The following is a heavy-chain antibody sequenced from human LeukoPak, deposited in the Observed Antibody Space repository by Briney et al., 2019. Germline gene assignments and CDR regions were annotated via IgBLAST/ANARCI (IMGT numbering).Heavy chain of an antibody. CDR3: ARSIYCSSTSCSYFDC. Sequence: NPSETLFLTCTVSGGSISSYYWSWIRQPPGKGLEWIGCIYISGSTNYNPSLTSRVTISVDTSKNQFSLKLSSVTAADTAVYYCARSIYCSSTSCSYFDCWGQGTLVTVSS. V-gene: IGHV4-4*07. J-gene: IGHJ4*02. D-gene: IGHD2-2*01. CDR2: IYISGST. CDR1: GGSISSYY.